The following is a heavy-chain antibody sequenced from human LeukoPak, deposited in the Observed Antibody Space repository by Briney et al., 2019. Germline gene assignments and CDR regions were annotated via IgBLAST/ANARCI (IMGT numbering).Heavy chain of an antibody. CDR2: IKQDGSEK. V-gene: IGHV3-7*01. CDR1: GFTFSSDW. D-gene: IGHD6-13*01. CDR3: ARGRGIAEWFDP. J-gene: IGHJ5*02. Sequence: GGSLRLSCAASGFTFSSDWMSWVRQAPGKGLEWVANIKQDGSEKYYVDSVKGRFTISRDNAKNSLYLQMNSLRAEDTAVYYCARGRGIAEWFDPWGQGTLVTVSS.